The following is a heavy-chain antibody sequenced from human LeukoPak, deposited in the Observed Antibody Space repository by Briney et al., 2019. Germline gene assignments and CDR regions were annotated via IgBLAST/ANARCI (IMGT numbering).Heavy chain of an antibody. CDR2: ISSSGSTI. D-gene: IGHD1-7*01. J-gene: IGHJ5*02. V-gene: IGHV3-11*04. Sequence: PGGSLRLSCAASGFTFSDYYMSWIRQAPGKGLEWVSYISSSGSTIYYADSVKGRFTISRDNAKNSLYLQMNSLRAEDTAVYYCARDGAELELPDNWFDPWGQGTLVTVSS. CDR3: ARDGAELELPDNWFDP. CDR1: GFTFSDYY.